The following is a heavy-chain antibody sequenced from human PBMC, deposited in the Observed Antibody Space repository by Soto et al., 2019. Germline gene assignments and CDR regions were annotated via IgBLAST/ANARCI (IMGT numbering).Heavy chain of an antibody. D-gene: IGHD1-26*01. Sequence: GGSLRLSCAASGFTFDDYAMHWVRQAPGKGLEWVSGISWNSGSIGYVDSVKGRFTISRDNAKNSLYLQMNSLRAEDTALYYCAKDITRYSGSYYSYYYYGMDVWGQGTTVTVSS. CDR3: AKDITRYSGSYYSYYYYGMDV. CDR2: ISWNSGSI. CDR1: GFTFDDYA. V-gene: IGHV3-9*01. J-gene: IGHJ6*02.